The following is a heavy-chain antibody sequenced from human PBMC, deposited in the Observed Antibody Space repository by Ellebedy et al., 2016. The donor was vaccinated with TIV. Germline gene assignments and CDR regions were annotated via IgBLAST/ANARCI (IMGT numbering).Heavy chain of an antibody. D-gene: IGHD2/OR15-2a*01. J-gene: IGHJ3*02. CDR1: GGPISSGGYY. CDR2: IYSGGSP. CDR3: ARDCFYDGYAFDI. V-gene: IGHV4-31*03. Sequence: MPSETLSLTCTVSGGPISSGGYYWSWIRQHPGKALEWIGYIYSGGSPDYNPSLKSRVTISVDTSKNQFSLKLSSLTAADMAVYYCARDCFYDGYAFDIWGQGTMVTVSS.